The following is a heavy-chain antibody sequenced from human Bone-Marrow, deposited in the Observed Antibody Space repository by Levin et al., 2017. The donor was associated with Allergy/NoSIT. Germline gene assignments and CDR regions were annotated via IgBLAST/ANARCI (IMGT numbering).Heavy chain of an antibody. J-gene: IGHJ6*02. CDR1: GFTFTSYS. CDR2: ISHDGDKK. Sequence: SGGSLRLSCAASGFTFTSYSIHWVRQAPGKGLEWVAVISHDGDKKHYADSVKGRFTISRDNSMKTVFLQMNSLRVEDTALYYCASSWRDFLYYSMNVWGQGTTVTVSS. CDR3: ASSWRDFLYYSMNV. V-gene: IGHV3-30-3*01. D-gene: IGHD3-10*01.